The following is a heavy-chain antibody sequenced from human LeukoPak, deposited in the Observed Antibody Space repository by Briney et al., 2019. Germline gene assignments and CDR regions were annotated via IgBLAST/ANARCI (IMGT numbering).Heavy chain of an antibody. CDR2: IYYSGST. J-gene: IGHJ4*02. V-gene: IGHV4-59*12. CDR1: GGSISSYY. Sequence: SETLSLTCTVSGGSISSYYWSWIRQPPGKGLEWIGYIYYSGSTNYNPSLKSRVTISVDTSKNQFSLKLSSVTAADTAVYYCARWLDYGDYWGQGTLVTVSS. CDR3: ARWLDYGDY. D-gene: IGHD5-12*01.